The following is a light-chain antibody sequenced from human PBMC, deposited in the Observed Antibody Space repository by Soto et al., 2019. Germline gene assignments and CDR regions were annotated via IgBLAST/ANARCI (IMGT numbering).Light chain of an antibody. CDR2: DVS. CDR3: SSYTSSSTDV. J-gene: IGLJ1*01. V-gene: IGLV2-14*01. CDR1: SSDVGGYNY. Sequence: QSALTQTASVSGSPGQSITISCTGTSSDVGGYNYVSGYQQYPGKAPKLMIYDVSNRPSGVSNRFSGSKSGNTASLTISGLQAEDEADYYCSSYTSSSTDVFGTGTKLTVL.